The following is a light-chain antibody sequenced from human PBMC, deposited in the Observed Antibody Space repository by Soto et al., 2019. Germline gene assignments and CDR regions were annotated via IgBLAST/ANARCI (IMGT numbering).Light chain of an antibody. V-gene: IGKV3-15*01. CDR3: QQYTDWLWT. Sequence: IVMTQSLAILSVSTVKRGTLSCRASQSVGSNLAWYQQKPGQTPRLLIYGASTRATGVPARFSGSGSGTEFTLTISSLQSEDFAVYYCQQYTDWLWTFGHGTKVDIK. CDR2: GAS. CDR1: QSVGSN. J-gene: IGKJ1*01.